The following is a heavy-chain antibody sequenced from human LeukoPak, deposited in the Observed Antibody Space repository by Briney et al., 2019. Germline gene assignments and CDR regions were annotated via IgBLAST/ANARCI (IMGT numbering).Heavy chain of an antibody. CDR3: ARAGGYRPYFDS. V-gene: IGHV4-61*05. CDR2: IYYSGNT. Sequence: PSETLSLTCTVSGGSISSSSYYWGWIRQPPGKGLEWIGYIYYSGNTNYNPSLKSRVTISVDTSKNQFSLKLTSVTAADTAVYYCARAGGYRPYFDSWGQGTLVTVSS. J-gene: IGHJ4*02. D-gene: IGHD5-18*01. CDR1: GGSISSSSYY.